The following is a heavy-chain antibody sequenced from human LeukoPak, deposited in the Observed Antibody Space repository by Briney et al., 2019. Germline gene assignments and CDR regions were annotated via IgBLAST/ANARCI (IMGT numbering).Heavy chain of an antibody. V-gene: IGHV3-30*18. Sequence: PGGSLRLSCAASGFTFSSYGMHWVRQAPGKGLEWVAVISYDGSNKYYADSVKGRFTISRDNSKNTLYLQVNSLRPEDTAVYYCAKVRRVGATGGGIDYWGLGTLVTVSS. CDR1: GFTFSSYG. CDR2: ISYDGSNK. D-gene: IGHD1-26*01. CDR3: AKVRRVGATGGGIDY. J-gene: IGHJ4*02.